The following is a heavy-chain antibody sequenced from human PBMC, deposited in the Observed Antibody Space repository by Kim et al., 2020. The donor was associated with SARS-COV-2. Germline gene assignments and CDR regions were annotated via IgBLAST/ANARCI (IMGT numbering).Heavy chain of an antibody. CDR3: ARAGRIAAARWFDP. Sequence: PSLKSRVTISVDTSKTQFPLKLSSVPAADTAVYYWARAGRIAAARWFDPWGQGTLVTVSS. D-gene: IGHD6-13*01. J-gene: IGHJ5*02. V-gene: IGHV4-34*01.